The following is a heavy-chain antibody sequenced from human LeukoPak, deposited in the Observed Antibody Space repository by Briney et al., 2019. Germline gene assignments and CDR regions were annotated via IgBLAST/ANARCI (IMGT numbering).Heavy chain of an antibody. J-gene: IGHJ4*02. V-gene: IGHV4-34*01. D-gene: IGHD6-13*01. CDR3: ARAVYSSSWFPFDY. Sequence: PSETLSLTCAVYGGSFSGYYWSWIRQPPGNGLEWIGEINHSGTTNYNPSLKSRVTISVDTSKTQFSLKLSSVTAADTAVYYCARAVYSSSWFPFDYWGQGTLVTVSS. CDR2: INHSGTT. CDR1: GGSFSGYY.